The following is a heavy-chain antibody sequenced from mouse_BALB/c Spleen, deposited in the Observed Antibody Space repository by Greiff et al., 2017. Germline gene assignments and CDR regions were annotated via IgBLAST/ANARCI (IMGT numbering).Heavy chain of an antibody. CDR2: ISYDGSN. CDR1: GYSITSGYY. Sequence: EVKVEESGPGLVKPSQSLSLTCSVTGYSITSGYYWNWIRQFPGNKLEWMGYISYDGSNNYNPSLKNRISITRDTSKNQFFLKLNSVTTEDTATYYCARGGYYYGSPLFAYWGQGTLVTVSA. V-gene: IGHV3-6*02. J-gene: IGHJ3*01. CDR3: ARGGYYYGSPLFAY. D-gene: IGHD1-1*01.